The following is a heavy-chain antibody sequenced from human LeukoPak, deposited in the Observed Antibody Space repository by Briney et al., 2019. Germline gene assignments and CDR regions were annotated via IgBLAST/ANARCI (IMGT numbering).Heavy chain of an antibody. CDR1: GGSISSYC. CDR2: IYYSGST. CDR3: ARGSTSLRDY. J-gene: IGHJ4*02. D-gene: IGHD5/OR15-5a*01. V-gene: IGHV4-59*01. Sequence: SETLSLTSTVSGGSISSYCWSWIRQPPGKGLEWIGYIYYSGSTNYNPCLKSRVTISVDTSKNQFSLKLSSVTAADTAVYYCARGSTSLRDYWGQGTLVTVSS.